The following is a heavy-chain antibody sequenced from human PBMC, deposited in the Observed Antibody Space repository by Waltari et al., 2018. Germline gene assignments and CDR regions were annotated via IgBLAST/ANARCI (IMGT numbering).Heavy chain of an antibody. V-gene: IGHV1-69-2*01. CDR1: GYTFTDYY. CDR3: ATFSQRPVVVAAIPSEYFQH. CDR2: VDPEDGET. Sequence: EVQLVQSGAEVKKPGATVKISCKVSGYTFTDYYMHWVQQAPGKGLEWMGLVDPEDGETIYAEKFQGRVTITADTSTDTADMELSSLRSEDTAVYYCATFSQRPVVVAAIPSEYFQHWGQGTLVTVSS. D-gene: IGHD2-15*01. J-gene: IGHJ1*01.